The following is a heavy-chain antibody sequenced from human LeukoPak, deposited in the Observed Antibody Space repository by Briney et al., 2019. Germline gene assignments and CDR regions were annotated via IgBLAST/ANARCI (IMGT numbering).Heavy chain of an antibody. J-gene: IGHJ4*02. D-gene: IGHD6-13*01. CDR1: GYTFTTYG. CDR2: ISGYNGNT. V-gene: IGHV1-18*01. Sequence: ASVKVSCKASGYTFTTYGISWVRQAPGQGLEWMGWISGYNGNTNYAQKLQGRVTMTTDTSTSTAYMELRSLRSDDTAVYYCARDSPKAAAGNFDYWGQGTLVTVSS. CDR3: ARDSPKAAAGNFDY.